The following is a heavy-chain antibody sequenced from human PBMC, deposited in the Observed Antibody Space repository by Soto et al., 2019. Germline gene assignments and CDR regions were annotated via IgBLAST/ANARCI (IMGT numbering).Heavy chain of an antibody. CDR1: GFTFSSYA. J-gene: IGHJ4*02. V-gene: IGHV3-30-3*01. CDR2: ISYDGSNK. CDR3: APEFYWPRDLWGY. D-gene: IGHD3-16*01. Sequence: QVQLVESGGGVVQPGRSLRLSCAASGFTFSSYAMHWVRQAPGKGLEWVAVISYDGSNKYYADSVKGRFTISRDNSKNTLYLQMNSLRAEDTAVYYCAPEFYWPRDLWGYWSQGTLVTVSS.